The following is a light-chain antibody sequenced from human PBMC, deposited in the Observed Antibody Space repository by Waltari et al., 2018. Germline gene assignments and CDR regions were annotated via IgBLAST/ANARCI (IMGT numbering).Light chain of an antibody. V-gene: IGKV2-28*01. CDR2: LGS. Sequence: DIVMTQFQLSLPVTPGERGSISCRSSQSLLHSNGYNYLDWYLQKPGQSPQLLIYLGSNRASGVPDRFSGSGSGTDFTLKISRVEAEDVGVYYCMQALQTPPTFGQGTKVEIK. J-gene: IGKJ1*01. CDR3: MQALQTPPT. CDR1: QSLLHSNGYNY.